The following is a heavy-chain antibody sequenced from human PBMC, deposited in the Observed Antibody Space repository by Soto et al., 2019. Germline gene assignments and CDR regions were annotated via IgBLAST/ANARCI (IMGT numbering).Heavy chain of an antibody. D-gene: IGHD3-3*01. Sequence: SETLSLTCAVYGGSFSGYYWSWIRQPPGKGLEWIGEINHSGSTNYNPSFKSRVTISVDTSKNQFSLKLSSVTAADTAVYYCARGFQPRITIFGVVIISGWFDPWGQGTLVTVSS. J-gene: IGHJ5*02. CDR1: GGSFSGYY. CDR2: INHSGST. V-gene: IGHV4-34*01. CDR3: ARGFQPRITIFGVVIISGWFDP.